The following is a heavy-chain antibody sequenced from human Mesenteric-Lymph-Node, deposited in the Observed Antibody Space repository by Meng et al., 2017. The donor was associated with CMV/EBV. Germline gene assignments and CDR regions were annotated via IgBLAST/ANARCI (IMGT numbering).Heavy chain of an antibody. J-gene: IGHJ4*02. V-gene: IGHV4-34*01. CDR1: GGSFSHYD. CDR3: ARGLDRRDY. Sequence: LSLTCGVYGGSFSHYDWSWLRQRPGKGLEWSGEINHSGRTNYNPSVKSRVSISVDTSKNQFSLNLNSMTAADTAVYYCARGLDRRDYWGQGTLVTVSS. CDR2: INHSGRT.